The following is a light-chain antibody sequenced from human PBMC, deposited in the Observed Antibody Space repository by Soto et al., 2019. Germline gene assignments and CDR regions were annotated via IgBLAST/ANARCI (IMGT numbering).Light chain of an antibody. CDR1: SSDVGGYNY. V-gene: IGLV2-14*03. J-gene: IGLJ3*02. CDR3: TSYTTSSPYLV. Sequence: QSALTQPASVSGSPGQSITISCAGTSSDVGGYNYVSWYQHHPGKAPKLMIYDVTNRPSGVSNRFSGSKSGNTASLTISGLQAEDEADYYCTSYTTSSPYLVFGGGTNFTVL. CDR2: DVT.